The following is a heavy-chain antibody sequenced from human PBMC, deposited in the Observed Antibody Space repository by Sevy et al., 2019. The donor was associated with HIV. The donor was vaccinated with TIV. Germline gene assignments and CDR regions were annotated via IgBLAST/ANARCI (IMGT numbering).Heavy chain of an antibody. CDR3: ANAYSGSYSHSYLYALDV. J-gene: IGHJ6*02. Sequence: GGSLRLSRIGSGFSFSYYGIHWVRQFPGKGLDWVALISHDGINEYYADSVKGRFTISRDNSKNTVYLEMNSLRNEDTAIYFCANAYSGSYSHSYLYALDVWGQGTTVTVSS. CDR1: GFSFSYYG. V-gene: IGHV3-30*18. D-gene: IGHD1-26*01. CDR2: ISHDGINE.